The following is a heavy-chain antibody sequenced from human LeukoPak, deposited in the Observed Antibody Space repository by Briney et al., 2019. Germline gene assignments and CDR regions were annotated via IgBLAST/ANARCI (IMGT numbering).Heavy chain of an antibody. CDR1: GFTFSSYS. Sequence: GGSLRLSCTASGFTFSSYSMNWVRQAPGKGLEWFSYITSSSSTIYYADSVKGRFTISRDNAKNSLYLQMNSLRDEDTAVYYCAARHYDILTGSAFDIWGQGTMVTVSS. CDR2: ITSSSSTI. V-gene: IGHV3-48*02. J-gene: IGHJ3*02. D-gene: IGHD3-9*01. CDR3: AARHYDILTGSAFDI.